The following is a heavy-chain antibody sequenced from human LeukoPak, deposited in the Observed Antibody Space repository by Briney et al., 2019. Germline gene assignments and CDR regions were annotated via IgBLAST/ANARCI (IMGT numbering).Heavy chain of an antibody. CDR2: ISYDGSNK. D-gene: IGHD5-12*01. V-gene: IGHV3-30*18. J-gene: IGHJ3*02. CDR3: AKDRRGYSGYDGDAFDI. Sequence: GGSLRLSCAASGFTFSNYGMHWVRQAPGKGLEWVAVISYDGSNKYHADSVKGRFNISRDNTKKTLYLQMNSLRAEDTAVYYCAKDRRGYSGYDGDAFDIWGQGTMVTVSS. CDR1: GFTFSNYG.